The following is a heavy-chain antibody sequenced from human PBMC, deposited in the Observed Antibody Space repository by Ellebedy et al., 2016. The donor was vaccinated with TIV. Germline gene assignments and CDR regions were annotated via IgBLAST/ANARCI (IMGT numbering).Heavy chain of an antibody. CDR2: MYPGDSNN. D-gene: IGHD3-22*01. CDR3: ARFPHYDDSSGFHAFDI. CDR1: GYSFTSYW. Sequence: GESLKISCKGSGYSFTSYWIDWVRQMPGKGLEGMGIMYPGDSNNRYSPSFQVQVTISADKSISTAYLQLSSLKASDSPMYYCARFPHYDDSSGFHAFDIWGQGTMVTVSS. J-gene: IGHJ3*02. V-gene: IGHV5-51*01.